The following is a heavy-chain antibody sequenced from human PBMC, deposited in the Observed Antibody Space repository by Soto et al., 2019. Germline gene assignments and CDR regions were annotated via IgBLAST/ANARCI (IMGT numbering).Heavy chain of an antibody. J-gene: IGHJ5*02. V-gene: IGHV3-33*01. CDR1: GFNFSPST. D-gene: IGHD2-15*01. CDR2: IQSGGNTK. CDR3: ARDRRAVESPYNWFDP. Sequence: SGGSLRLSCAASGFNFSPSTMHWVRQAPCKGLECVAVIQSGGNTKYYADSVKGRSTISRDNAKNSLFLQMDSLRVEDTAVYYCARDRRAVESPYNWFDPWGQGTLVTVSS.